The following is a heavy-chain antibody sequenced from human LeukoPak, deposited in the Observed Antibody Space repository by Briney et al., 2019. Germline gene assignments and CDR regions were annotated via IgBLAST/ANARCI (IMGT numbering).Heavy chain of an antibody. V-gene: IGHV2-70*01. J-gene: IGHJ5*02. D-gene: IGHD3-22*01. CDR3: KHYHHHAYYYCCDL. CDR2: IDWDNDK. CDR1: GFSLRTSAKC. Sequence: SGPALAHPTPAPTGSCTFSGFSLRTSAKCVSWSLQPPGKALEWLAHIDWDNDKYYSTSLKTRLTISKDTSKNQVVLTMTAVDTVVSDTDRHKHYHHHAYYYCCDLWGQGTPDTVSS.